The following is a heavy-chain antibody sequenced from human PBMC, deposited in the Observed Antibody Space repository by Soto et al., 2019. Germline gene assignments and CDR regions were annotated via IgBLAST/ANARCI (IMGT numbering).Heavy chain of an antibody. CDR2: IIPIFGTA. J-gene: IGHJ5*02. Sequence: QVQLVQSGAEVKKPGSSVKVSCKASGGTFSSYAISWVRQAPGQGLEWMGGIIPIFGTANYAQKFQGRVTITADESTSTAYMELSSLRSEDTAVYYCAIRGPQHYSSSSGWFDPWGQGTLVTVSS. V-gene: IGHV1-69*01. CDR3: AIRGPQHYSSSSGWFDP. D-gene: IGHD6-6*01. CDR1: GGTFSSYA.